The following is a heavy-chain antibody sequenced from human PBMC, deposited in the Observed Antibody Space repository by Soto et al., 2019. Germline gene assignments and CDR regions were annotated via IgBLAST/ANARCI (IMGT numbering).Heavy chain of an antibody. D-gene: IGHD6-19*01. V-gene: IGHV3-48*01. CDR3: ARDRKPVDPYYYYAMDV. Sequence: EVQLVESGGGLVQPGESLRLSCVVSGFTFSSYSMNWVRQAPGKGLEWVSHISSSSSSIYYADSVEGRFTISRDNAKNXXYLQINSLRVEDTAVYYCARDRKPVDPYYYYAMDVWGQGTTVTVSS. J-gene: IGHJ6*02. CDR1: GFTFSSYS. CDR2: ISSSSSSI.